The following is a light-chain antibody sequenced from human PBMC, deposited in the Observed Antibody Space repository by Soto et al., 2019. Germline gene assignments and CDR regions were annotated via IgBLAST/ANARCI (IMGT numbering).Light chain of an antibody. CDR2: DAS. V-gene: IGKV3-11*01. CDR1: QSVSNF. Sequence: DIVLTQSPATLSLSPGERATLSCRASQSVSNFLAWYQQKPGQAPRLLIYDASNRATGIPARFSGSGFGTDFTLTISSLQSEDFAVYYCQQYNNWPRTFGQGTKVDIK. J-gene: IGKJ1*01. CDR3: QQYNNWPRT.